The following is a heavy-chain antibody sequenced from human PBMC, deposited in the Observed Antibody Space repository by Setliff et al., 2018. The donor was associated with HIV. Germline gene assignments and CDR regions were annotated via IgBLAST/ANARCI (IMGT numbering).Heavy chain of an antibody. Sequence: QTGGSLRLSCTASGFTFNTNWMGWVRQAPGKGLEWVANIRQDGNERYYVDSVRGRFTISRDNTKNSLYLQMNSLRAEDTAVYYCANVHRALADTYWGLGTLVTVSS. CDR3: ANVHRALADTY. J-gene: IGHJ4*02. V-gene: IGHV3-7*03. CDR2: IRQDGNER. D-gene: IGHD6-19*01. CDR1: GFTFNTNW.